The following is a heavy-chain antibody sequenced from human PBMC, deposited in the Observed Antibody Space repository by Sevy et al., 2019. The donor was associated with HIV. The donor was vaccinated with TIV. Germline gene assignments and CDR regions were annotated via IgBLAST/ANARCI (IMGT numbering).Heavy chain of an antibody. Sequence: ASVKVSCKASGYTVSTFGISWVRQAPGQGLEWMGWISADNDNTNFAQKLQGRFTMTTDTSTSTAHMELRSLRSDDTAVYYCARAGAVGANTRADFWGQGTLVTVSS. V-gene: IGHV1-18*01. CDR1: GYTVSTFG. CDR3: ARAGAVGANTRADF. J-gene: IGHJ4*02. D-gene: IGHD1-26*01. CDR2: ISADNDNT.